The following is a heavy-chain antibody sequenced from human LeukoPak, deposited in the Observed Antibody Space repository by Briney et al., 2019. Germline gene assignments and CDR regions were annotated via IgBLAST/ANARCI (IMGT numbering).Heavy chain of an antibody. Sequence: ASVKVSCKASGYTFTSYDINWVRQATGQGLEWMGWMNPNSGNTGYAQKFQGRVAMTKDTSANTIYMDLKSLTFDDTAVYYCAREKLWFGEFPFDNWGQGTLVSVSS. CDR2: MNPNSGNT. CDR1: GYTFTSYD. D-gene: IGHD3-10*01. V-gene: IGHV1-8*02. CDR3: AREKLWFGEFPFDN. J-gene: IGHJ4*02.